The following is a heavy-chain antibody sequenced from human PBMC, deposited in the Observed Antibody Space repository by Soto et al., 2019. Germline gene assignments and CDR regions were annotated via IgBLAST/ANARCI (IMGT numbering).Heavy chain of an antibody. V-gene: IGHV3-30*03. Sequence: PGVSMRLSSAAAGFTFISYGRHWVRQAPGKGLEWVAVISYDGSNKYYADSVKGRFIISRDNSKNTLYLQMNSLRAEDTAVYYCASTVTTPFDYWGQGTLVTVSS. D-gene: IGHD4-17*01. J-gene: IGHJ4*02. CDR2: ISYDGSNK. CDR1: GFTFISYG. CDR3: ASTVTTPFDY.